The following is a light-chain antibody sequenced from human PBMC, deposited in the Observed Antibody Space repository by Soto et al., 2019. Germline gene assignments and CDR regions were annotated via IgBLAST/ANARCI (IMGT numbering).Light chain of an antibody. CDR1: SSDVGSYNL. J-gene: IGLJ1*01. CDR2: EVS. Sequence: QSALTQPASVSGSPGQSITISCTGTSSDVGSYNLVSWYQQHPGKAPKLMIYEVSQRPSGVSNRFAGSKSGNTASLTISGLQAEDEAEYYCCSYAGSSTPLIFGTGTKVTVL. V-gene: IGLV2-23*02. CDR3: CSYAGSSTPLI.